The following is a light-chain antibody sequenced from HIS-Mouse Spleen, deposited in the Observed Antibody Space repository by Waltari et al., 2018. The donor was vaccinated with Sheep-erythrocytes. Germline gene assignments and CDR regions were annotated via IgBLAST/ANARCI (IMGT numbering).Light chain of an antibody. V-gene: IGKV3-20*01. CDR1: QSVSSSY. J-gene: IGKJ1*01. Sequence: TQSPGTLSLSPGERATLSCRASQSVSSSYLAWYQQKPGQAPRLLTYGASSRATGIPDRFSGSGSGTDFTLTISRLEPEDFAVYYCQQYGSSLLTFGQGTKVEIK. CDR3: QQYGSSLLT. CDR2: GAS.